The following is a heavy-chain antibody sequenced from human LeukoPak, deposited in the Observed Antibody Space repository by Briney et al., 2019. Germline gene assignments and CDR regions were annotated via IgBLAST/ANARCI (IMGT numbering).Heavy chain of an antibody. Sequence: GGSLRLSCAASGFTFSSYSMTWVRQAPGKGPDWLSYIAFSSSNIYYADSVKGRFTISRDNAKNSVYLQMNSLRNEDTAVYYCARFGYNGSGADSGFDHWGQGMLVTVSS. CDR3: ARFGYNGSGADSGFDH. D-gene: IGHD2-15*01. CDR1: GFTFSSYS. CDR2: IAFSSSNI. V-gene: IGHV3-48*02. J-gene: IGHJ4*02.